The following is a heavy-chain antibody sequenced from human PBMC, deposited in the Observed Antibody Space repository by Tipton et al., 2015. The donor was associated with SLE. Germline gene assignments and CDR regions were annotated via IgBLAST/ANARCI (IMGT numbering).Heavy chain of an antibody. J-gene: IGHJ4*02. V-gene: IGHV4-38-2*01. CDR2: VYHRMST. CDR1: GDSITSGYY. D-gene: IGHD1-7*01. Sequence: LRLSCAVSGDSITSGYYWGWIRQPPGKGLEWIGSVYHRMSTYYNPSLKSRVTISIDTTKNQFSLKMTSVTAADTAVYYCANQNWNYYFWGQGNLVTVSS. CDR3: ANQNWNYYF.